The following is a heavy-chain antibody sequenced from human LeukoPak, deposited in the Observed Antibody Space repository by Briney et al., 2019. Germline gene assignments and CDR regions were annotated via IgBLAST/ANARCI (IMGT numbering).Heavy chain of an antibody. D-gene: IGHD2-15*01. CDR1: GFTFSDYY. Sequence: GGSLRLSCAASGFTFSDYYMSWIRQTPGKGLVWVSRINSDGSSTNYADSVEGRFTISRDNAKNTVYLQMNSLRADDTSVYYCARDRYYYYMDVWGKGTTVTVSS. V-gene: IGHV3-74*01. CDR3: ARDRYYYYMDV. CDR2: INSDGSST. J-gene: IGHJ6*03.